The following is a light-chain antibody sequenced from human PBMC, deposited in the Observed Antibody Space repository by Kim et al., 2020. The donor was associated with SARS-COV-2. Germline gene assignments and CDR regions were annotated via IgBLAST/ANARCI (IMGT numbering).Light chain of an antibody. Sequence: IQLTQSPSSLSASVGDRVTIACRSSQSITNYLNWYQQRPGKAPKLLIYASSTLQRGVPSRFSGSGSGTDFTLTISSLQPEDFATYYCQQSHTAPLLSFGGGTKVDIK. CDR3: QQSHTAPLLS. J-gene: IGKJ4*01. CDR1: QSITNY. CDR2: ASS. V-gene: IGKV1-39*01.